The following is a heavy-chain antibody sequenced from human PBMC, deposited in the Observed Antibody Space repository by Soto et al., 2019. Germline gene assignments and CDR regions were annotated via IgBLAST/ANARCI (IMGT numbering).Heavy chain of an antibody. V-gene: IGHV2-70*01. Sequence: SGPTLVNPTQTLTLTCTFSGFSLSTSGMCVSWIRQPPGKALEWLALIDWDDDKYYSTSLKTRLTISKDTSKNQVVLTMTNMDPVDTATYYCARIRCYGDYYYGMDVWGQGTTVTVSS. D-gene: IGHD4-17*01. CDR3: ARIRCYGDYYYGMDV. CDR2: IDWDDDK. CDR1: GFSLSTSGMC. J-gene: IGHJ6*02.